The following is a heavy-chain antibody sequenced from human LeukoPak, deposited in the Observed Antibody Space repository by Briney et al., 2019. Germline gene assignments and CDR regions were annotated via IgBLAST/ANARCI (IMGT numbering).Heavy chain of an antibody. CDR1: GYSFTTYG. V-gene: IGHV1-18*01. CDR3: ARDYDSSGYYPTGY. D-gene: IGHD3-22*01. CDR2: ISAYNGNT. Sequence: ASVTVSFKASGYSFTTYGISWVRQAPGQGLEWMGWISAYNGNTNYAQKFQGRVTMTTDTSTSTAYMELRSLRSDDTAVYYCARDYDSSGYYPTGYWGQGTLVTVSS. J-gene: IGHJ4*02.